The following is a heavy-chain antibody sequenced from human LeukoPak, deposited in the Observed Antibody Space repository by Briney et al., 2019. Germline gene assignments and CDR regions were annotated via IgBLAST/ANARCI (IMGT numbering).Heavy chain of an antibody. Sequence: SETLSLTCTVSSASISSIYWTWIRQPPGMGLEWIGYIYYTGTNNCSPTLKSRVTLSVDTSKNQFSLRLSSVTAADTAVYYCARDGAYSGSCLSTFDIWGQGTMVTISS. CDR1: SASISSIY. CDR3: ARDGAYSGSCLSTFDI. J-gene: IGHJ3*02. D-gene: IGHD1-26*01. CDR2: IYYTGTN. V-gene: IGHV4-59*01.